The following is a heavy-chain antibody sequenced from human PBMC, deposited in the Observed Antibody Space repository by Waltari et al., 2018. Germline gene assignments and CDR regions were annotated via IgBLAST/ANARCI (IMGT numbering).Heavy chain of an antibody. CDR3: ARGAYSSSLYYYYGMDV. V-gene: IGHV1-2*02. J-gene: IGHJ6*02. CDR2: INPNSGGT. CDR1: GYTFTGYY. D-gene: IGHD6-6*01. Sequence: QVQLVQSGAEVKKPGASVKVSCKASGYTFTGYYMHWVRQAPGQGLEWMGWINPNSGGTNYEQKFQGRVTMTRETSISTAYMELSRLRSDDTAVYYCARGAYSSSLYYYYGMDVWGQGTTVTVSS.